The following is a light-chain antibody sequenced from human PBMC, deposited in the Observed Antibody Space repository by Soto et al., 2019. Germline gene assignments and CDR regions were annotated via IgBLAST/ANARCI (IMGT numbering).Light chain of an antibody. V-gene: IGKV3-20*01. CDR2: GTS. Sequence: EIVLTQSPGTLSLSPGERATLSCRASQSVSSSYLAWYQQKPGQAPRLLIYGTSSRATGIPDRFSGSWSGTDFTLTISRLETEDFAVYYCQQYGSSPLFTFGPGTKVDIK. J-gene: IGKJ3*01. CDR1: QSVSSSY. CDR3: QQYGSSPLFT.